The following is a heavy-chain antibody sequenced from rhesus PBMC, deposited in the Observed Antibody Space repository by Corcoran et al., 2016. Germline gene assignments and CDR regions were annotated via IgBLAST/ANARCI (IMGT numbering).Heavy chain of an antibody. V-gene: IGHV4-147*01. Sequence: QVQLQESGPGLVKPSETLSLTCAVSGYSISSNYWSWIRPPPGKGLEWIGYIYGSSGRTYYNPSLKCLVTISTDTSKNQFSLKLSSVTAADTAVYYCARGAGWNYGYWYFDLWGPGTPITISS. D-gene: IGHD1-1*01. CDR2: IYGSSGRT. CDR3: ARGAGWNYGYWYFDL. J-gene: IGHJ2*01. CDR1: GYSISSNY.